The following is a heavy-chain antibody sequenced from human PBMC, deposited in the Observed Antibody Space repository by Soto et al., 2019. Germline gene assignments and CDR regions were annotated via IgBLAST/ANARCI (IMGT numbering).Heavy chain of an antibody. J-gene: IGHJ6*02. Sequence: QKHLEASGGDWVKPGESLRLSCAASGFTFSDYYMSWFRQAPGKGPEWISYISHSGTSTYYADSVNGRFTISRDNXKSALYLQMNNLRVEDTAVYYCARDRRPSQYLGMAVWGQGTTVTVSS. CDR3: ARDRRPSQYLGMAV. CDR2: ISHSGTST. V-gene: IGHV3-11*01. CDR1: GFTFSDYY. D-gene: IGHD2-2*02.